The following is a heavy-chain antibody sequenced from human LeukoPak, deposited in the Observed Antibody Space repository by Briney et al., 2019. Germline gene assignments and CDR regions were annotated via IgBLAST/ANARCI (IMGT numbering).Heavy chain of an antibody. CDR1: GYTFTGYY. V-gene: IGHV1-2*02. CDR3: ARVDRPGNSGYSSSWYGY. CDR2: INPNSGGT. J-gene: IGHJ4*02. D-gene: IGHD6-13*01. Sequence: ASVKVSFKASGYTFTGYYMHWVRQAPGQGLEWMGWINPNSGGTNYAQKFQGRVTMTRDTSISTACMELSRLRSDDTAVYYCARVDRPGNSGYSSSWYGYWGQGTLVTVSS.